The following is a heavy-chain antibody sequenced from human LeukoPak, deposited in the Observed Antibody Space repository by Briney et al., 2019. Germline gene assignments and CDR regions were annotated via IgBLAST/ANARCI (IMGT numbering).Heavy chain of an antibody. CDR2: INHSGST. D-gene: IGHD6-19*01. J-gene: IGHJ4*02. Sequence: SETLSLTCSVSGGSIRSSNSFWSWIRQPPGKGLEWIGEINHSGSTNYNPSLKSRVTISVDTSKNQFSLKLSSVTAADTAVYYCARKAYSSGWYGYWGQGTLVTVSS. CDR1: GGSIRSSNSF. CDR3: ARKAYSSGWYGY. V-gene: IGHV4-39*07.